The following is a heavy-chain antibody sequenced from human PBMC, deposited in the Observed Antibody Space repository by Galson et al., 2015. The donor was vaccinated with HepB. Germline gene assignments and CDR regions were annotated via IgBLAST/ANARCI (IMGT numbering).Heavy chain of an antibody. Sequence: SLRLSCAGSGFRFSGYGIHWVRQAPGKGLEWVAVISYDGTNKLYADSVKGRFTISRDNSMDTVDLQMNSLRADDTAVYYCAKDFERLGIGPHYLYYKGMDVWGQGTTVTVSS. CDR3: AKDFERLGIGPHYLYYKGMDV. V-gene: IGHV3-30*18. CDR1: GFRFSGYG. CDR2: ISYDGTNK. D-gene: IGHD2-8*01. J-gene: IGHJ6*02.